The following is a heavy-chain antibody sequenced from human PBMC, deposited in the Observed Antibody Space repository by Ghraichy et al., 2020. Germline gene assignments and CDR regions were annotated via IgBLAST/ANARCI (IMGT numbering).Heavy chain of an antibody. V-gene: IGHV3-23*01. CDR3: AKDRTSDY. Sequence: GGSLRLSCAASGFTFSSYAMSWVRQAPGKGLEWVSTISGDGGDTHYADSVKGRFIISRDNSKNTLYLQMNSLRAEDTAVYYCAKDRTSDYWGQGTLVTVSS. CDR1: GFTFSSYA. CDR2: ISGDGGDT. J-gene: IGHJ4*02.